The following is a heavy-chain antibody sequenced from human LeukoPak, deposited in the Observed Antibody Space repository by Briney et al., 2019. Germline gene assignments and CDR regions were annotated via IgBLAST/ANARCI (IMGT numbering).Heavy chain of an antibody. J-gene: IGHJ4*02. CDR1: GYTSSTIW. V-gene: IGHV5-51*01. CDR3: ARHKGYYGSGTTGLDY. CDR2: IYLGDADT. D-gene: IGHD3-10*01. Sequence: GESLKIPCKTSGYTSSTIWFGWGGQLPGKGLEWLGMIYLGDADTRYSPSFQGQVTISADKTTNTAYLQWGSLKASDTAMYYCARHKGYYGSGTTGLDYWGQGNLVTVSS.